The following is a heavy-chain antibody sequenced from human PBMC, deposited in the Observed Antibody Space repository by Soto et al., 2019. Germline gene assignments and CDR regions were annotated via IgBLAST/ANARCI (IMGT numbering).Heavy chain of an antibody. CDR2: IYYNGST. V-gene: IGHV4-59*08. CDR3: TRVYSKSRYWFDP. Sequence: SETLSLTCTVSGGSISSYYWSWIRQSPGKGLEWIGYIYYNGSTNYNPSLKSRVTISVDTSKNQFSLKLSSVTAADTAVYYCTRVYSKSRYWFDPWGQGTLVTVSS. J-gene: IGHJ5*02. D-gene: IGHD6-13*01. CDR1: GGSISSYY.